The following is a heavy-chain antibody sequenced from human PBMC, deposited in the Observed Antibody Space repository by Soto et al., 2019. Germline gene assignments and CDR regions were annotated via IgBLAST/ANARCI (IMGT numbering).Heavy chain of an antibody. CDR2: VGVSGDT. CDR1: GFPFSSYA. CDR3: GKNYYFDN. Sequence: EVQLLESGGGLVQPGGSLRLSCAASGFPFSSYAMSWVRQAPGKGLEWGSSVGVSGDTYYADSGEGRFIISRDNSENTVNLQMNSLRAEDTAIYYCGKNYYFDNWGQGTLVTVSS. V-gene: IGHV3-23*01. J-gene: IGHJ4*02.